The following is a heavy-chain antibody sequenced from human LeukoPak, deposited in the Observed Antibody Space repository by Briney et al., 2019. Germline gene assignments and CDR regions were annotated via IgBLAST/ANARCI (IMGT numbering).Heavy chain of an antibody. J-gene: IGHJ4*02. CDR1: GFSFSDYS. CDR2: ISPSSSYI. Sequence: GGSLRLSCAASGFSFSDYSINWVRQAPGKGLEWVSSISPSSSYIYYSDSVKGRFTISRDNAKNSLYLQMNSLRAEDTAVYYCARGRGCSSMSCYPDYWGQGTLVTASS. D-gene: IGHD2-2*01. CDR3: ARGRGCSSMSCYPDY. V-gene: IGHV3-21*01.